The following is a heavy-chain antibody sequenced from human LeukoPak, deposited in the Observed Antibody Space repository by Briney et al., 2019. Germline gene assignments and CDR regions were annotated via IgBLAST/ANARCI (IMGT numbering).Heavy chain of an antibody. V-gene: IGHV3-7*01. J-gene: IGHJ4*02. CDR1: GCIFSNYW. Sequence: GGSPRLSCAASGCIFSNYWMNWVRQSPGKGLEWVASIGQDGSENYYVDSVKGRFTISRDNAKNSLYLQMNSLRVEDTAVYYCATGGGWYFDYWGQGALITASS. CDR2: IGQDGSEN. CDR3: ATGGGWYFDY. D-gene: IGHD6-19*01.